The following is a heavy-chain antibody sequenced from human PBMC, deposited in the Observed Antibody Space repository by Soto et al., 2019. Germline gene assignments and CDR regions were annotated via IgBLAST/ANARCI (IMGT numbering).Heavy chain of an antibody. CDR3: ARVNKATIFGVVIEDFDY. Sequence: QVQLQESGPGLVKPSQTLSLTCTVSGGSISSGGYYWSWIRQHPGKGLEWIGYIYYSGSTYYNPSLKSRVTISVDTSKNQFSLKLSSVTAADTAVYYCARVNKATIFGVVIEDFDYWGQGTLVTVSS. CDR2: IYYSGST. J-gene: IGHJ4*02. CDR1: GGSISSGGYY. V-gene: IGHV4-31*03. D-gene: IGHD3-3*01.